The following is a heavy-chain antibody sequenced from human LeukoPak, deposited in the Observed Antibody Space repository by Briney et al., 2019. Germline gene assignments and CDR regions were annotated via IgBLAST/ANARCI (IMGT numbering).Heavy chain of an antibody. Sequence: SETLSHTCTVSGYSISSGYYWGWIRQPPGKGLEWIGSIYHSGSTYYNPSLKSRVTISVDTSKNQFSLKLSSVTAADTAVYYCARVDSNNWNYYYYYYMDVWGKGTTVTVSS. CDR1: GYSISSGYY. V-gene: IGHV4-38-2*02. CDR2: IYHSGST. J-gene: IGHJ6*03. CDR3: ARVDSNNWNYYYYYYMDV. D-gene: IGHD1-20*01.